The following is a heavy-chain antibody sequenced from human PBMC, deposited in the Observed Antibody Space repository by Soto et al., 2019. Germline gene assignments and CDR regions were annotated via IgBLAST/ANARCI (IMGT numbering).Heavy chain of an antibody. Sequence: PSETLSLTCTVSGGSISNYYWSWIRQPPGKGLEWIGYIYYSGSTNYNPSLKSRVTISVDTSKNQFSLKLSSVTAADTAVYYCARDFSSNWYHFDYWGQGTLVTVSS. CDR3: ARDFSSNWYHFDY. J-gene: IGHJ4*02. V-gene: IGHV4-59*01. D-gene: IGHD6-13*01. CDR2: IYYSGST. CDR1: GGSISNYY.